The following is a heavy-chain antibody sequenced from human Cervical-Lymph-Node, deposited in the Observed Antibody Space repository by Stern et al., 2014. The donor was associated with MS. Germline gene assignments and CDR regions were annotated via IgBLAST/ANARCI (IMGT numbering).Heavy chain of an antibody. CDR1: GFSFSDFY. J-gene: IGHJ4*02. CDR2: SSNNAKSYTT. Sequence: EVQLVESGGGLVQPGGSLRLSCAASGFSFSDFYMDWVRQAPGQGLAWVGRSSNNAKSYTTDYATTVKGRFTISRDDSKNSLYLQMNSLKTEDTAVYYCSRDSSGDYWGPGTLVTVSS. V-gene: IGHV3-72*01. CDR3: SRDSSGDY.